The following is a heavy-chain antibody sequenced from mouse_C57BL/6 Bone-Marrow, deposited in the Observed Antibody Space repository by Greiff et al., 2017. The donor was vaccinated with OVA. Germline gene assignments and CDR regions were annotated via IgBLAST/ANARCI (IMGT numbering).Heavy chain of an antibody. CDR3: ARRGNYYSNYDYAMDY. D-gene: IGHD2-5*01. CDR1: GFTFSSYG. CDR2: ISSGGSYT. Sequence: DVMLVESGGDLVKPGGSLKLSCAASGFTFSSYGMSWVRQTPDKRLEWVATISSGGSYTYYPDSVKGRFTISRDNAKNTLYLQMSSLKSEDTAMYYCARRGNYYSNYDYAMDYWGQEPQSPSPQ. V-gene: IGHV5-6*02. J-gene: IGHJ4*01.